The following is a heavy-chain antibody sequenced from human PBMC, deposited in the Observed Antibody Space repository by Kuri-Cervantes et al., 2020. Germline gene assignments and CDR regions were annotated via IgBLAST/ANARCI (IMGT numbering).Heavy chain of an antibody. J-gene: IGHJ6*03. D-gene: IGHD3-16*01. Sequence: ASVKVSCKAAGDTFTGYYMHWVRQAPGQGLEWMGWINPNSGGTNYAQKFQGWVTMTRDTSISTAYMELSRLRSDDTAVYYCARRASFTTSDGLLLGPQYYMDVWGTGTTVTVSS. CDR2: INPNSGGT. CDR1: GDTFTGYY. V-gene: IGHV1-2*04. CDR3: ARRASFTTSDGLLLGPQYYMDV.